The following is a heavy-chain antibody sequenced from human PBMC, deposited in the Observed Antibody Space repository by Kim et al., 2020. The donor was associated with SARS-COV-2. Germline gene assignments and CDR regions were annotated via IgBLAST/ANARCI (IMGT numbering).Heavy chain of an antibody. J-gene: IGHJ5*02. D-gene: IGHD3-9*01. Sequence: VRFTISRDDSKNTLYLQMNSLKTEDTAVYYCTTDAPIFDWLLGYNWFDPWGQGTLVTVSS. V-gene: IGHV3-15*01. CDR3: TTDAPIFDWLLGYNWFDP.